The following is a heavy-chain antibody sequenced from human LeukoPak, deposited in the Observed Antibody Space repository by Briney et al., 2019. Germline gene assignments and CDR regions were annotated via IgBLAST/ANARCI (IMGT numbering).Heavy chain of an antibody. D-gene: IGHD1-26*01. CDR2: INHSGST. Sequence: SETLSLTCAVYGGSFSGCYWSWIRQPPGKGLEWIGEINHSGSTNYNPSLKSRVTISVDTSKNQFSLKLSSVTAADTAVYYCARGLSGGGATPWNDYWGQGTLVTVSS. CDR1: GGSFSGCY. V-gene: IGHV4-34*01. CDR3: ARGLSGGGATPWNDY. J-gene: IGHJ4*02.